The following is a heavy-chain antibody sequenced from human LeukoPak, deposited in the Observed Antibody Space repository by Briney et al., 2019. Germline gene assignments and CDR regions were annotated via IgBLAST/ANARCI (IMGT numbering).Heavy chain of an antibody. CDR2: IIPIFGTA. Sequence: AASVKVSCKASGGTFSSYAISWVRQAPGQGLEWMGRIIPIFGTANYAQKFQGRVTITTDESTSTAYMELSSLRSEDAAVYYCARHLGYCSSTSCLEYYYYYYMDVWGKGTTVTVSS. CDR1: GGTFSSYA. J-gene: IGHJ6*03. CDR3: ARHLGYCSSTSCLEYYYYYYMDV. V-gene: IGHV1-69*05. D-gene: IGHD2-2*01.